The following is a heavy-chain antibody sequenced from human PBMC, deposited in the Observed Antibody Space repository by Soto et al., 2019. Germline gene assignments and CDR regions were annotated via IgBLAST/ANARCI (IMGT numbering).Heavy chain of an antibody. Sequence: QLQLQESGSGLVKPSQTLSLTCAVSGDSISCGGYSWSWIRQPPGKGLEWIGYIYHSGSTYYNPSLKSRVTISIDRSKNQFSLKLSSVTAADTAVYYCARFYGDYSNWFDPWGQGTLVTVSS. CDR2: IYHSGST. V-gene: IGHV4-30-2*01. CDR3: ARFYGDYSNWFDP. D-gene: IGHD4-17*01. CDR1: GDSISCGGYS. J-gene: IGHJ5*02.